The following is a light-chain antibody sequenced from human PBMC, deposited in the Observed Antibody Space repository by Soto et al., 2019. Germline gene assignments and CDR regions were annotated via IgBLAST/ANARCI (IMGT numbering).Light chain of an antibody. CDR1: QGIRND. CDR2: AAS. J-gene: IGKJ1*01. V-gene: IGKV1-17*01. CDR3: LQHNTYPRT. Sequence: DIQMTQSPSSLSASVGDRVTITCRASQGIRNDLAWYQQKPRKAPKRLIYAASSLQSGVPSRFSGSGSGTDFTRTISSLQPEDFATYYCLQHNTYPRTFGQGTKVEIK.